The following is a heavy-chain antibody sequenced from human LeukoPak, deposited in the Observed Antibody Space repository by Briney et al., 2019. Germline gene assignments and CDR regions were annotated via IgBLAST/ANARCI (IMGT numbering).Heavy chain of an antibody. CDR2: IYYSGST. D-gene: IGHD3-3*01. CDR1: GGSISSHY. Sequence: SETLSLTCTVSGGSISSHYWSWIRQPPGKGLEWIGYIYYSGSTNYNPSLKSRVTISVDTSKNQFSLKLSSVTAADTAVYYCARATIFGVVNYWGQGTLVPVPS. CDR3: ARATIFGVVNY. J-gene: IGHJ4*02. V-gene: IGHV4-59*11.